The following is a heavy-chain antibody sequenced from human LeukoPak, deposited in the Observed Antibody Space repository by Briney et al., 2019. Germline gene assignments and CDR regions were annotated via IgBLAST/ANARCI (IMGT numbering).Heavy chain of an antibody. J-gene: IGHJ6*03. CDR2: IKQDGSEK. V-gene: IGHV3-7*01. D-gene: IGHD5-18*01. CDR1: GFTFGDYA. Sequence: GGSLRLSCTASGFTFGDYAMSWVRQAPGKGLEWVANIKQDGSEKYYVDSVKGRFTISRDNAKNSLYLQMNSLRAEDTAVYYCAREYSYGYYYYYMDVWGKGTTVTVSS. CDR3: AREYSYGYYYYYMDV.